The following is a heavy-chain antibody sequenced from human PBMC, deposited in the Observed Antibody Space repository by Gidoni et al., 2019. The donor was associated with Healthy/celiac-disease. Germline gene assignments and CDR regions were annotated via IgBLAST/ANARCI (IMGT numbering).Heavy chain of an antibody. CDR3: ARDMTATIYYYGMDV. V-gene: IGHV3-30*03. CDR2: ISYDGSNK. J-gene: IGHJ6*02. D-gene: IGHD3-16*01. Sequence: QVQLVESGGGVVQPGRSLRPSCAASGFTFRNYGMHWVRQAPGKGLEWVAVISYDGSNKYYAVSVNGRFTLSRDKSKNTLYLQMNSLRAEDTAVYYCARDMTATIYYYGMDVWGQGPTVTVSS. CDR1: GFTFRNYG.